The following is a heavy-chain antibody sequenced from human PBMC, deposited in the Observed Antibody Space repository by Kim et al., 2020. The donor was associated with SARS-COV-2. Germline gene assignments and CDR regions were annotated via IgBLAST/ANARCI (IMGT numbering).Heavy chain of an antibody. D-gene: IGHD3-10*01. J-gene: IGHJ4*02. V-gene: IGHV4-39*01. CDR2: IYYSGST. CDR3: ASGRVLLLFGSEWVPN. Sequence: SETLSLTCTVSGGSISSSSYYWGWIRQPPGKGLEWIGSIYYSGSTYYNPSLKSRVTISVDTSKNQFSLKLSSVTAADTAVYYCASGRVLLLFGSEWVPNWGQGTLVTVSS. CDR1: GGSISSSSYY.